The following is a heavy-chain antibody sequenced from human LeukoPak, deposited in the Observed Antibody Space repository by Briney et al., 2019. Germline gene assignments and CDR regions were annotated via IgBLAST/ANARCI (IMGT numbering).Heavy chain of an antibody. V-gene: IGHV3-53*01. D-gene: IGHD2/OR15-2a*01. Sequence: PGRSLRLSCAASGFTVSSNYKNWVRQAPGKGLEWVSVIYGGGNIYYADSVKGRFTLSRDNAKNSLYLQMNSLRAEDTAVYYCARGPTRANSSDYWGQGTLVTVSS. CDR1: GFTVSSNY. CDR3: ARGPTRANSSDY. CDR2: IYGGGNI. J-gene: IGHJ4*02.